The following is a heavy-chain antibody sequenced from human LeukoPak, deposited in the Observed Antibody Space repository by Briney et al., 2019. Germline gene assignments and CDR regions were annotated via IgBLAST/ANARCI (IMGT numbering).Heavy chain of an antibody. V-gene: IGHV3-66*02. CDR2: IYSGGST. Sequence: GGPLRLSCAASGFTATSTYMSWVPKAQGKGREWVSVIYSGGSTYYADSVKGRFTISRDNSKNTLYLQMNSLRAEDTAVYYCARDRKIPSDWGQGTLVTVSS. CDR3: ARDRKIPSD. CDR1: GFTATSTY. J-gene: IGHJ4*02. D-gene: IGHD3-16*02.